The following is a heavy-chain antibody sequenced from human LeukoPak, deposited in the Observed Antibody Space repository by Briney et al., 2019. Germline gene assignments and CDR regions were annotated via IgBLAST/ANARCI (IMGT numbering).Heavy chain of an antibody. CDR3: ARDPARGGIDYYGMDV. J-gene: IGHJ6*02. D-gene: IGHD6-13*01. CDR1: GYTFTSYG. V-gene: IGHV1-18*01. CDR2: ISAYNGNT. Sequence: ASVKVSCKASGYTFTSYGISWVRQAPGQGLEWMGWISAYNGNTNYAQKLQGRVTMTTDTSTSTAYMELRSLRSDDTAVYYCARDPARGGIDYYGMDVWGQGTTVTVSS.